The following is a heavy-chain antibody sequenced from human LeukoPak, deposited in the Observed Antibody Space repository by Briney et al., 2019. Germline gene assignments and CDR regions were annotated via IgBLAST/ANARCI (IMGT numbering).Heavy chain of an antibody. CDR1: GFTFSVYY. CDR2: IGSTI. CDR3: ARDRGIVGTTGYYYMDV. J-gene: IGHJ6*03. V-gene: IGHV3-11*04. Sequence: GGSLRLSCAASGFTFSVYYMSWIRQAPGKGLEWVSYIGSTIYYADSVKGRFTISRDNAKNSLYLQMNSPRAEDTAVYYCARDRGIVGTTGYYYMDVWGKGTTVTVSS. D-gene: IGHD1-26*01.